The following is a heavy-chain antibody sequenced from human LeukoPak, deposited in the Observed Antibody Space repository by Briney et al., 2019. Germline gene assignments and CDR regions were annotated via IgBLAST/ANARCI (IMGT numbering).Heavy chain of an antibody. CDR2: IYYSGST. D-gene: IGHD3-10*01. Sequence: SETLSLTCTVSGGSISSYYWSWIRQPPGKGLEWIGYIYYSGSTNYNPSLKSRVTISVDTSKNQFSLKLSSVTAADTAVYYCARGDPSYDAFDIWGQGTMVTVSS. V-gene: IGHV4-59*08. CDR3: ARGDPSYDAFDI. J-gene: IGHJ3*02. CDR1: GGSISSYY.